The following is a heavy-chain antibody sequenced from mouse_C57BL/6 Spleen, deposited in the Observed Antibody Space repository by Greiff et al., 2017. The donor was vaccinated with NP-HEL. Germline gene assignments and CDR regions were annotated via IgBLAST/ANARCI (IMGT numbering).Heavy chain of an antibody. CDR2: IDPENGDT. CDR1: GFNIKDDY. D-gene: IGHD1-1*01. J-gene: IGHJ2*01. CDR3: TFCYYGSRGVY. V-gene: IGHV14-4*01. Sequence: EVKLMESGAELVRPGASVKLSCTASGFNIKDDYMHWVKQRPEQGLEWIGWIDPENGDTEYASKFQGKATITADTSSNTAYLQLSSLTSEDTAVYYCTFCYYGSRGVYWGQGTTLTVSS.